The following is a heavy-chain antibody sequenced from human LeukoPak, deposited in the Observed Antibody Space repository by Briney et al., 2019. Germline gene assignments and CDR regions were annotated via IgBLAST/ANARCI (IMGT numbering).Heavy chain of an antibody. V-gene: IGHV4-59*01. Sequence: PSETLSLTCSGSGGSITSSYWTWVRQPPGKGLEVIGYISNAGSTNYNPSLKSRVTISVDTAKNQLSVNLTSVTDADTAVYYCARDKHLGLCSAGRCYPYYFDSWGQGIQVTVSS. CDR1: GGSITSSY. CDR3: ARDKHLGLCSAGRCYPYYFDS. D-gene: IGHD2-15*01. J-gene: IGHJ4*02. CDR2: ISNAGST.